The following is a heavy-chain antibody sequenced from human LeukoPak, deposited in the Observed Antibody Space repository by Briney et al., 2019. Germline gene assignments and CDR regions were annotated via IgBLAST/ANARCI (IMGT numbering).Heavy chain of an antibody. D-gene: IGHD3-3*01. J-gene: IGHJ3*02. CDR1: GFTFSSYA. Sequence: GGSLRLSCAASGFTFSSYAMHWVRQAPGKGLEWVAVISYDGSNKYYADSVKGRFTISRDNSKNTLYLQTNSLRAEDTAVYYCVRVIRFLKLFDAFDIWGQGTMVTVSS. CDR3: VRVIRFLKLFDAFDI. V-gene: IGHV3-30-3*01. CDR2: ISYDGSNK.